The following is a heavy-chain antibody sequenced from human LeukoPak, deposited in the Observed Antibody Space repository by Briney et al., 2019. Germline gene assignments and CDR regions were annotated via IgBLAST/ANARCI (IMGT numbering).Heavy chain of an antibody. CDR2: IIPIFGTA. Sequence: VASVKGSCTASGVTFSSYAISWVRQAPGQGLEWMGGIIPIFGTANYAQKFQGRVTITADKSTSTAYMELSSLRPEDTAVYYCARGVPDLTFVYWGQGTLVTVSS. V-gene: IGHV1-69*06. J-gene: IGHJ4*02. CDR1: GVTFSSYA. CDR3: ARGVPDLTFVY. D-gene: IGHD2-2*01.